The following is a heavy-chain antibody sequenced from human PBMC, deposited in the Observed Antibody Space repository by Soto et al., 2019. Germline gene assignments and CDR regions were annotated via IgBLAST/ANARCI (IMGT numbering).Heavy chain of an antibody. D-gene: IGHD2-15*01. J-gene: IGHJ4*02. CDR1: GYTFTSYD. V-gene: IGHV1-8*01. CDR3: ARADCSGGSCYDTLDY. Sequence: QVQLVQSGAEVKKPGASVKVSCKASGYTFTSYDINWVRQATGQGLEWMGWMNPNSGNTGYAQKFQGRVTMTRNTXIXXAYMELSSLRSEDTAVYYCARADCSGGSCYDTLDYWGQGTLVTVSS. CDR2: MNPNSGNT.